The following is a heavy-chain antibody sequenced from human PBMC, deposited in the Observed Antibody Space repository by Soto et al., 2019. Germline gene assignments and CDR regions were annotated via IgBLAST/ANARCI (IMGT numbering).Heavy chain of an antibody. J-gene: IGHJ4*02. CDR2: ISSTTNYI. V-gene: IGHV3-21*06. CDR3: ARESEDLHSHFDY. CDR1: GFTFTSYS. Sequence: XGSLRLSFAASGFTFTSYSMNWVRQSPGKGLEWVSSISSTTNYIYYGDSMKGRFTISRDNAKNTLYLEMNSLRAEDTAVYYCARESEDLHSHFDYWGQGTLVTVSS.